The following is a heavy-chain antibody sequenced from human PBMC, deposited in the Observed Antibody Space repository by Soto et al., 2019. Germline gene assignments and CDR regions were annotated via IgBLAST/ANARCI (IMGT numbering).Heavy chain of an antibody. CDR1: GFTFSTSE. D-gene: IGHD3-22*01. Sequence: HPGGSLRLSCAASGFTFSTSEMSWVRQAPGKGLEWISHISSSGDATYYADSVKGRFSISRDNANHSLFLQMNSLRVADTAVYYCARWEVVTVLDYWGQGTLVTVSS. V-gene: IGHV3-48*03. CDR3: ARWEVVTVLDY. J-gene: IGHJ4*02. CDR2: ISSSGDAT.